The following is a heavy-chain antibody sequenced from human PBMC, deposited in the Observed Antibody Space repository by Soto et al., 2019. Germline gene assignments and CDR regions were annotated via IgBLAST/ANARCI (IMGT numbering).Heavy chain of an antibody. CDR3: ARLPVVVAALDV. J-gene: IGHJ6*04. CDR1: GFTFSSYS. Sequence: SGGSLRLSCAASGFTFSSYSMNWVRQAPGKGLEWVSSISSSSSYIYYADSVKGRFTISRDNAKNSLYLQMNSLRAEDTAVYYCARLPVVVAALDVWGKGTTVTVSS. V-gene: IGHV3-21*01. D-gene: IGHD2-15*01. CDR2: ISSSSSYI.